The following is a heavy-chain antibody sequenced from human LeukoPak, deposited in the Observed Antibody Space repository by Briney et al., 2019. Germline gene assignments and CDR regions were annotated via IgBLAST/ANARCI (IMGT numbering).Heavy chain of an antibody. CDR1: GFTFRSYG. V-gene: IGHV3-23*01. CDR2: ISGSGDST. CDR3: AKSSPPPLRY. Sequence: GGSLRLSCAACGFTFRSYGMTWVRQAPGKGLEWVSAISGSGDSTYYADSVKGRFTISRDNSKNTLYLQMNSLRVEDTAVYYCAKSSPPPLRYWGQGTLVTVSS. J-gene: IGHJ4*02.